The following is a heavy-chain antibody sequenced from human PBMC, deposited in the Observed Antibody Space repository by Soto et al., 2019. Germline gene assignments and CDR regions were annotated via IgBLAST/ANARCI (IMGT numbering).Heavy chain of an antibody. CDR1: GFTFSSYS. D-gene: IGHD2-21*02. Sequence: GGSLRLSCAASGFTFSSYSMNWVRQAPGKGLEWVSSISSSSSYIYYADSVKGRFTISRDNANNSLYLQINSLRAEDTAVYYCARTADCGGDCYSIGDAFDIWGQGTMVTVSS. V-gene: IGHV3-21*01. CDR3: ARTADCGGDCYSIGDAFDI. J-gene: IGHJ3*02. CDR2: ISSSSSYI.